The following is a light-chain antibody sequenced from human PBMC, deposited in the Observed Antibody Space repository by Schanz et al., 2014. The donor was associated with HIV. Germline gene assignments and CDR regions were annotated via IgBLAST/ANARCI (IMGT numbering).Light chain of an antibody. CDR3: QYFGNSGGT. Sequence: EIVLTQSPGSLSLSPGERATLSCRASQSVSSGYLAWYQQKPGQAPRLLIYGASSRATGIPDRFSGSGSGTDFTLTISRLEPEDFAVYFCQYFGNSGGTFGGGTKVEIK. V-gene: IGKV3-20*01. CDR1: QSVSSGY. CDR2: GAS. J-gene: IGKJ4*01.